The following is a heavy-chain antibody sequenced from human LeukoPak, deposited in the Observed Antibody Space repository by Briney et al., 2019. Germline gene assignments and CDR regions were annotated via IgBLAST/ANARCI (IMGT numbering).Heavy chain of an antibody. Sequence: SETLSLTCTVSGGSISSYYWSWIRQPPGKGLEWIGSIYYSGSTNYNPSLKSRLTISVDTSKNQFSLKLGSVTAADTAVYYCARLTKNDSGSFRFGKKKRGYMDVWGKGTTVTISS. J-gene: IGHJ6*03. D-gene: IGHD3-10*01. CDR3: ARLTKNDSGSFRFGKKKRGYMDV. V-gene: IGHV4-59*01. CDR2: IYYSGST. CDR1: GGSISSYY.